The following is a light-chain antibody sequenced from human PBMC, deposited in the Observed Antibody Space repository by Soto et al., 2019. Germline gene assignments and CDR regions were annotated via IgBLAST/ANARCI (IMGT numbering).Light chain of an antibody. CDR3: ASYTSSGKAV. CDR1: SSDVGAYNY. CDR2: EVS. Sequence: QSVLTQPASVSGSPGQSITISCTGTSSDVGAYNYVSWYQQHPGNAPKLIISEVSKWPSGISNRFSGSKSGNTASLTISGLQAEDEADYYCASYTSSGKAVFGGGTKVTVL. J-gene: IGLJ2*01. V-gene: IGLV2-14*03.